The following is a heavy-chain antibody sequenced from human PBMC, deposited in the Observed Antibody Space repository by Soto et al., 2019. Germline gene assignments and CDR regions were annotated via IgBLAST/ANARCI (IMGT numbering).Heavy chain of an antibody. V-gene: IGHV3-23*01. J-gene: IGHJ4*02. CDR3: AKDLLRYFEGGFDY. CDR1: GFTFSSYA. CDR2: ISGSGGGT. Sequence: PGGSLRLSCAASGFTFSSYAMSWVRQAPGKGLEWVSAISGSGGGTYYADSVKGRFTISRDNSKNTLYLQMNSLRAEDTAVYYCAKDLLRYFEGGFDYWGQGTLVTVSS. D-gene: IGHD3-9*01.